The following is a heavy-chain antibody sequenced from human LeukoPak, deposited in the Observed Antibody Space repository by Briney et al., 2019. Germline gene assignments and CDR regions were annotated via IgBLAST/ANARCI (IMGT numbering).Heavy chain of an antibody. CDR3: ARGYSSSWLDY. CDR2: INPNSGGT. J-gene: IGHJ4*02. V-gene: IGHV1-2*06. D-gene: IGHD6-13*01. Sequence: ASVKVSCTASGYTFTAFYVHWVRQAPGQGLEWMGRINPNSGGTKYAQKFQGRVTMTTDTSINTAYLELSRLRSDDTAVYYCARGYSSSWLDYWGQGTLVTVSS. CDR1: GYTFTAFY.